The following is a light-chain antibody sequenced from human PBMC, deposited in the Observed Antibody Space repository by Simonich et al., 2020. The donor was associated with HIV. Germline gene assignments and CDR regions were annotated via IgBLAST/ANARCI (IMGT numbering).Light chain of an antibody. J-gene: IGKJ4*01. CDR3: MQGINLPLT. CDR2: EVS. V-gene: IGKV2-29*02. Sequence: DIVMTQTPLSLSVTPGQPASISYKSSQSLLHSDGKTYLHWYLKKPGQSQQLLIYEVSSRLSGVPDRFSGSGSGTDFTLKISRVEAEDVGVYYCMQGINLPLTFGGGTKVEIK. CDR1: QSLLHSDGKTY.